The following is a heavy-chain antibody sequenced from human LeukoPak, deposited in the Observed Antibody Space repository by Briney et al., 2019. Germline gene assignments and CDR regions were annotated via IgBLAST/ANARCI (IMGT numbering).Heavy chain of an antibody. V-gene: IGHV3-30*18. CDR3: AKEFNRGLPDY. D-gene: IGHD2-21*01. Sequence: GGSLRLSCAASGFTFSTYGMHWVRQAPGKGLEWVAVISYDGSNEYYADSVKGRFTISRDNSKNTLYLQMSSLGAEDTAVYYCAKEFNRGLPDYWGQGTLVTVPS. J-gene: IGHJ4*02. CDR1: GFTFSTYG. CDR2: ISYDGSNE.